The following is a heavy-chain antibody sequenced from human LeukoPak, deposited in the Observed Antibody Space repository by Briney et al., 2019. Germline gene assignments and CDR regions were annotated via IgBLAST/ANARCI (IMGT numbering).Heavy chain of an antibody. Sequence: SETLSLTCTVSGGSISSGDYYWTWIRQHPGKGLEWIGYIYYSGSTNYNPSLKSRVTISVDTSKNQFSLKLSSVTAADTAVYYCARTPYYYDSSGYYYFDYWGQGTLVTVSS. J-gene: IGHJ4*02. CDR3: ARTPYYYDSSGYYYFDY. CDR1: GGSISSGDYY. D-gene: IGHD3-22*01. CDR2: IYYSGST. V-gene: IGHV4-61*08.